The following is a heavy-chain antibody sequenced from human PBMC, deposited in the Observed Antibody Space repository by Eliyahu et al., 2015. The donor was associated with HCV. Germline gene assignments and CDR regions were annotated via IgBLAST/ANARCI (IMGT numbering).Heavy chain of an antibody. CDR3: AREESGGYSSGWYLGFDY. V-gene: IGHV3-66*02. CDR1: GFXVXSXX. CDR2: IYSGGST. J-gene: IGHJ4*02. D-gene: IGHD6-19*01. Sequence: EVQLVESGGGLVQPGGSLRLSCAASGFXVXSXXXSXXRQAPGKGXEWVSVIYSGGSTYYADSVKGRFTISRDNSKNTLYLQMNSLRAEDTAVYYCAREESGGYSSGWYLGFDYWGQGTLVTVSS.